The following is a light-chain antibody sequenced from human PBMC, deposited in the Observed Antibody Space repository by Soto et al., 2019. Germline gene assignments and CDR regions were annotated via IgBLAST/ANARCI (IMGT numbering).Light chain of an antibody. CDR3: QQYNNWPPWT. CDR1: QSVSSN. J-gene: IGKJ1*01. V-gene: IGKV3-15*01. CDR2: GAS. Sequence: EIVMTQSPVTLPVSPGERATLSCRASQSVSSNLAWYQQRPGQAPRLLIYGASTRATGIPARFSGSGSGTEFTLTISSLQSEDFAVYYCQQYNNWPPWTFGQGTKVEIK.